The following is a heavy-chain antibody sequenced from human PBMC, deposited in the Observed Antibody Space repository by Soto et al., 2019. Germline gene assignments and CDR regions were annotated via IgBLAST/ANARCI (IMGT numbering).Heavy chain of an antibody. CDR2: VYFNGNT. J-gene: IGHJ4*02. V-gene: IGHV4-59*01. CDR3: ASVTFGGVVLAH. Sequence: LSETLSLTCTVSAASFSKYYWTWIRQPPGKGLEWIGYVYFNGNTNYNPSLKRRVSISIDTSKNQISLTLNSVTAADTAVYYCASVTFGGVVLAHWGQGTLVTVSS. CDR1: AASFSKYY. D-gene: IGHD3-16*01.